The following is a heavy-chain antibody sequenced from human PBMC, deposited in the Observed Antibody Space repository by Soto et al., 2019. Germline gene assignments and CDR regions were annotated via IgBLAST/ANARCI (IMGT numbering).Heavy chain of an antibody. V-gene: IGHV4-31*11. J-gene: IGHJ4*02. Sequence: TLSLNCAVAGGSISRGGYYYSWIRQHPGKGLEWIGYIYYSGSTYYNPSLKSRVTISVDTSKNQFSLKLSSVTAADTAVYYCARLREWELLAMGYFDYWGQGTLVTVSS. D-gene: IGHD1-26*01. CDR3: ARLREWELLAMGYFDY. CDR2: IYYSGST. CDR1: GGSISRGGYY.